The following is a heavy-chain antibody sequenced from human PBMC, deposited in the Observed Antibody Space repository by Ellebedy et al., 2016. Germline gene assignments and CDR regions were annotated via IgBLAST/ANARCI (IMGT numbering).Heavy chain of an antibody. V-gene: IGHV3-21*01. Sequence: GESLKISXAASGFTFSSYSMNWVRQAPGKGLEWVSSISSSSSYIYYADSVKGRFTISRDNAKNSLYLQMNSLRAEDTAVYYCARVPGSGSYYGPYYYYMDVWGKGTTVTVSS. D-gene: IGHD1-26*01. CDR1: GFTFSSYS. CDR2: ISSSSSYI. CDR3: ARVPGSGSYYGPYYYYMDV. J-gene: IGHJ6*03.